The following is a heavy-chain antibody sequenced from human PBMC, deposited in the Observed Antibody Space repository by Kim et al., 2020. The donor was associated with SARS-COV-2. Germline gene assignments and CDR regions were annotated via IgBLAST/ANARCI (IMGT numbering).Heavy chain of an antibody. D-gene: IGHD4-17*01. CDR3: ASSVTTVPGVMDV. J-gene: IGHJ6*02. Sequence: GGSLRLSCVASGFTFSTYSMNWVRQAPGKGLEWVSYIGSRSSSIYYADSVKGRFTISRDNAKNSLYLQMSSLTDEDTAVYYCASSVTTVPGVMDVWGQGTTVTVSS. V-gene: IGHV3-48*02. CDR2: IGSRSSSI. CDR1: GFTFSTYS.